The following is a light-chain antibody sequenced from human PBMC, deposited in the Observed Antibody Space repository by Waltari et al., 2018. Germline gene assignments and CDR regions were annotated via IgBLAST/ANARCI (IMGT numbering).Light chain of an antibody. CDR2: DTS. CDR3: QQYENLPVT. Sequence: DIQVTQSPSSLSASVGDRATITCQASQDITNYLNWYQQKPGKAPKLLIYDTSHLQTGVPSRFSGSGGGTDFTFTISSLQPEDIATYYCQQYENLPVTFGQGTRLEIK. V-gene: IGKV1-33*01. J-gene: IGKJ5*01. CDR1: QDITNY.